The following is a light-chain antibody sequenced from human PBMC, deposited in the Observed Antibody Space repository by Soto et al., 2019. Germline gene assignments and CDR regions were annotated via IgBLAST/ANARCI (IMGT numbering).Light chain of an antibody. CDR1: QSISGN. Sequence: EIVMTQSPATPSLFPGERATLSCRASQSISGNLAWYQHKPGQAPRLLIIGATTRATGIPARFSGSGSGTEFTLTISSLQSEDFAIYYCQQYQDWPPLTFGGGTKVDIK. V-gene: IGKV3-15*01. CDR3: QQYQDWPPLT. CDR2: GAT. J-gene: IGKJ4*01.